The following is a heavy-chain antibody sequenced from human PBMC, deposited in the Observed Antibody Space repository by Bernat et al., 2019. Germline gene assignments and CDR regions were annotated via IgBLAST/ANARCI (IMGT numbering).Heavy chain of an antibody. D-gene: IGHD6-13*01. CDR1: GFTFDDYA. J-gene: IGHJ6*02. CDR3: AKNLEAAAGRWYYYYGMDV. CDR2: ISWNSGSI. Sequence: EVQLVESGGGLVQPGRSLRLSCAASGFTFDDYAMHWVRQAPGKGLEWVSGISWNSGSIGYADSVKGRFTISRDNAKNSLYLQMNSLRAEDTALYYCAKNLEAAAGRWYYYYGMDVWGQGTTVTVSS. V-gene: IGHV3-9*01.